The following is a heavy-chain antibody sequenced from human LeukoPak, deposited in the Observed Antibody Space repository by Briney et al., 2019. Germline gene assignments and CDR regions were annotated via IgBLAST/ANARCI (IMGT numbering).Heavy chain of an antibody. CDR2: IYYSGST. Sequence: SETLSLTCTVSGGSISSSSYYWGWIRQPPGKGLEWIGSIYYSGSTYYNPSLKSRVTISVDMSKNQFSLKLSSVTAADTAVYYCARLGYYDSSGYYCFDYWGQGTLVTVSS. V-gene: IGHV4-39*01. D-gene: IGHD3-22*01. CDR3: ARLGYYDSSGYYCFDY. CDR1: GGSISSSSYY. J-gene: IGHJ4*02.